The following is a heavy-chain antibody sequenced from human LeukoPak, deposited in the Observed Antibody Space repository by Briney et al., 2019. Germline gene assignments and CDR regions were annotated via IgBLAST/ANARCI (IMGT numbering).Heavy chain of an antibody. J-gene: IGHJ1*01. CDR2: IDNGGST. D-gene: IGHD6-6*01. Sequence: GGSLTLSCAASGLTVNSNYMRWLRHAPGGALEWGSVIDNGGSTYYADSGKGRFTISRENSKNTLDLQINSLRGEDTAVYYCARDGSARSLGNWGQGTLVSVSP. V-gene: IGHV3-53*01. CDR3: ARDGSARSLGN. CDR1: GLTVNSNY.